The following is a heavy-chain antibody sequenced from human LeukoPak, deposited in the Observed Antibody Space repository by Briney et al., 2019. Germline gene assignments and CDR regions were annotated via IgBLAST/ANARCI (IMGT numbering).Heavy chain of an antibody. V-gene: IGHV4-59*08. Sequence: TSETLSLTCAVYGGSFSGYYWSWIRQPPGKGLEWIGYIYYSGSTNYNPSLKSRVTISVDTSKNQFSLKLSSVTAADTAVYYCARLTYYYDSSGSHGAFDIWGQGKMVTVSS. CDR1: GGSFSGYY. CDR3: ARLTYYYDSSGSHGAFDI. CDR2: IYYSGST. D-gene: IGHD3-22*01. J-gene: IGHJ3*02.